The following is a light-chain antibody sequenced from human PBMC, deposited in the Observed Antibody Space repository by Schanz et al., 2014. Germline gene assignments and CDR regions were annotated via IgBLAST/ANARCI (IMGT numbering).Light chain of an antibody. CDR3: QQYGTSPFT. CDR2: DAS. J-gene: IGKJ4*01. CDR1: QSVSSN. V-gene: IGKV3D-15*02. Sequence: EIVMTQSPATLSVSPGDRATLSCRASQSVSSNLAWYQQKPGQAPRLLIYDASNRATGFPARFSGSGSATEFTLTISSLQSEDFAVYYCQQYGTSPFTFGGGTKVEIK.